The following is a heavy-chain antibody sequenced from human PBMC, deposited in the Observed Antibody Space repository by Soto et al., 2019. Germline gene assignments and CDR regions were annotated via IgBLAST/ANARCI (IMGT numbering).Heavy chain of an antibody. CDR2: ISYDGSNK. CDR3: AKDVSCSGGSCSHQTDYYYGMDV. J-gene: IGHJ6*02. Sequence: GGSLRLSCAASGFTFSSYGMHWVRQAPGKGLEWVAVISYDGSNKYYADSVKGRFTISRDNSKNTLYLQMNSLRAEDTAVYYCAKDVSCSGGSCSHQTDYYYGMDVWGQGTTVTVSS. D-gene: IGHD2-15*01. CDR1: GFTFSSYG. V-gene: IGHV3-30*18.